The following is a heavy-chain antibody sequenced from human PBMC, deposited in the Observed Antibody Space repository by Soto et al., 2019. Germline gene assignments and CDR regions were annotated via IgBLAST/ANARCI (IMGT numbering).Heavy chain of an antibody. Sequence: SETLSLTCTVSGGSISSYYWSWIRQPPGKGLEWIGYFYYSGSTNYNPPLKSRLTISVDTSKNQFSLNLRSVTAADTAVYYCARRGDYSSGWYHFDYWGQGTLVTVSS. J-gene: IGHJ4*02. CDR1: GGSISSYY. CDR2: FYYSGST. D-gene: IGHD6-19*01. V-gene: IGHV4-59*08. CDR3: ARRGDYSSGWYHFDY.